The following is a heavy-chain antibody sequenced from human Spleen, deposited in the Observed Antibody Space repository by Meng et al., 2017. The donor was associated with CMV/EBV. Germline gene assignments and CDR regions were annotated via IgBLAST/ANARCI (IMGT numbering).Heavy chain of an antibody. J-gene: IGHJ4*02. Sequence: GESLKISCAASGFTFSSYGMHWVRQAPGKGLEWVAFIRYDGSNKYYADSVKGRFTISRDNSKNTLYLQMNSLRAEDTAVYYCAKSIPNYFDYWGQGTLVTVSS. V-gene: IGHV3-30*02. CDR3: AKSIPNYFDY. D-gene: IGHD2-21*01. CDR2: IRYDGSNK. CDR1: GFTFSSYG.